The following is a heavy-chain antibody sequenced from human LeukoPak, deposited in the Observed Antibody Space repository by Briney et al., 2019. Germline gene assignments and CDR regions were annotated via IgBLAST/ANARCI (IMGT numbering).Heavy chain of an antibody. D-gene: IGHD6-19*01. J-gene: IGHJ4*02. V-gene: IGHV6-1*01. CDR1: GDRVSSNSAA. CDR2: TYCRSKWYN. Sequence: SQTLSLTCAISGDRVSSNSAAWNWIRQSPSSGLEWLGRTYCRSKWYNDYAVSVKSRVTINPDTSKNQFSLQLNSVTPEDTAIYYCAGNNNGWIDYWGQGTLVTVSS. CDR3: AGNNNGWIDY.